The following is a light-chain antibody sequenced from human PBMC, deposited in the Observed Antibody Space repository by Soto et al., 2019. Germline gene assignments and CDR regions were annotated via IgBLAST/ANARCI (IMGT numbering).Light chain of an antibody. J-gene: IGKJ3*01. CDR1: QDISNY. CDR3: QQYDNLPLS. CDR2: DAS. V-gene: IGKV1-33*01. Sequence: DIQMTQSPSSLSASVGDRVTITCQASQDISNYLNWYQQKPGKAPKLVISDASNLETGAPSRFSGSGSVTDFTFTISSLQPEDIGTYFCQQYDNLPLSFGPGTTVEI.